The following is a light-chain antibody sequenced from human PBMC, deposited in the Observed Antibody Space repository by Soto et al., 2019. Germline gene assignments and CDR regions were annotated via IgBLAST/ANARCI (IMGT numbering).Light chain of an antibody. Sequence: DIQMTQSPSSVSASVGDRVTITCRASQGISSWLAWYQQKPGKAPKLLIYAASSLQSGVPSRFSGSGSGTDFTLTISRLEPEDFALFYCQYHGSSPITFGQGTRLEN. V-gene: IGKV1-12*01. CDR2: AAS. CDR3: QYHGSSPIT. J-gene: IGKJ5*01. CDR1: QGISSW.